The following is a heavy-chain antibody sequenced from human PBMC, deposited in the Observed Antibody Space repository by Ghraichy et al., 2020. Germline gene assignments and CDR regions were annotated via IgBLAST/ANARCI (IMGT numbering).Heavy chain of an antibody. J-gene: IGHJ4*02. CDR3: TRRTDLTMLDD. Sequence: SETLSLTCSMSDDSLSRTDQYWVWIRQPPGKGLEWIGTISHSGVTSYNPSLKSRLTMSVDRPKKQLSLKLTSVTATDAASYYCTRRTDLTMLDDWGRGIQVTVSS. D-gene: IGHD3-10*02. V-gene: IGHV4-39*01. CDR2: ISHSGVT. CDR1: DDSLSRTDQY.